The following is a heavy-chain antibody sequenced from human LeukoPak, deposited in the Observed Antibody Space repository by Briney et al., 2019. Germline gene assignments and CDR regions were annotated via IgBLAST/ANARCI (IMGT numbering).Heavy chain of an antibody. Sequence: GFLRLSCAASGFTFSHYWMRLVQPAPREGVELVANIKQDSSEKYYMDSVKGRFTISRDNAKNSLFLQMNRLRAENAAEYYWGRAPAASNRPAYWGQGTLVTV. CDR3: GRAPAASNRPAY. CDR2: IKQDSSEK. V-gene: IGHV3-7*01. D-gene: IGHD1-14*01. CDR1: GFTFSHYW. J-gene: IGHJ4*02.